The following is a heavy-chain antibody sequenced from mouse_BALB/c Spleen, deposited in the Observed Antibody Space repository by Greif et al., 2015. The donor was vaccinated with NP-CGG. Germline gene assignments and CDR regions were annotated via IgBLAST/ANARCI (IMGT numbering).Heavy chain of an antibody. CDR1: GFTFSSYA. CDR2: ISSGGSYT. CDR3: AGGYGNYVGAMDY. V-gene: IGHV5-9-3*01. J-gene: IGHJ4*01. Sequence: EVKLQESGGGLVKPGGSLKLSCAASGFTFSSYAMSWVRQTPEKRLEWVATISSGGSYTYYPDSVKGRFTISRDNAKNTLYLQMSSLRSEDTAMYYCAGGYGNYVGAMDYWGQGTSVTVSS. D-gene: IGHD2-10*02.